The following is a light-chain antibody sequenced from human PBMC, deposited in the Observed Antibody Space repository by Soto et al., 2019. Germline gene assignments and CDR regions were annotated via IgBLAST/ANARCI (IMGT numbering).Light chain of an antibody. J-gene: IGLJ1*01. CDR1: SSDVGGYNY. CDR3: QVWDSSSDHYV. Sequence: QPELTQPASVSGSPGQSSTIACTRTSSDVGGYNYVSWYQQHPGKAPKLMIYDVSNRPSGVSNRFSGSKSGNTASLTISRVEAGDEADYYCQVWDSSSDHYVFGTGTKVTVL. V-gene: IGLV2-14*01. CDR2: DVS.